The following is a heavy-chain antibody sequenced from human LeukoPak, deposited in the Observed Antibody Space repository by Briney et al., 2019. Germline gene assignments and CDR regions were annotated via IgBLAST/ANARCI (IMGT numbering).Heavy chain of an antibody. J-gene: IGHJ3*02. Sequence: SETLSLTCSVSGGSISTYYWSWIRQPAGKGLEWIGRFYTSGNSYYNPSLKSRVTISVDTSKNQFSLKLSSVTAADTAVYYCARAAAGTGPYDAFDIWGQGTMVTVSS. V-gene: IGHV4-4*07. CDR2: FYTSGNS. CDR1: GGSISTYY. D-gene: IGHD6-13*01. CDR3: ARAAAGTGPYDAFDI.